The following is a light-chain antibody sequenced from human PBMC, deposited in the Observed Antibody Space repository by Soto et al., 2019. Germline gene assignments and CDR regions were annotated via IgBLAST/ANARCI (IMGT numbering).Light chain of an antibody. V-gene: IGLV4-60*02. CDR2: LEGSGSY. CDR3: ETWDSSTRV. J-gene: IGLJ3*02. Sequence: QLVLTQSSSASASLGSSVKLTCTLSSGHSSYIIAWHQQQPGKAPRYLMKLEGSGSYNKGSGVPDRFSGSSSGADRYLTISNLQFEDEADYYCETWDSSTRVFGGGTKVTVL. CDR1: SGHSSYI.